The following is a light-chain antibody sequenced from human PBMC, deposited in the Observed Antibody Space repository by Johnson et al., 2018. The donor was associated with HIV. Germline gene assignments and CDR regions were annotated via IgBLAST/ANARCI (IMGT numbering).Light chain of an antibody. CDR2: DDY. CDR3: GTWDSSLGCV. V-gene: IGLV1-51*01. CDR1: SSNIGNNY. J-gene: IGLJ1*01. Sequence: QSVLTQAPSVSAAPGQKVAISCSGSSSNIGNNYVSWYQQLPGTAPKLLIYDDYKRPSGIPDRFSGSKSGTSATLGITGLQTGDEADYYCGTWDSSLGCVFGTGTKVTVL.